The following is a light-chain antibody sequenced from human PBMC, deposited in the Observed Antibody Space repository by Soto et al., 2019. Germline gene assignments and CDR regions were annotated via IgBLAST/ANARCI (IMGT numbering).Light chain of an antibody. CDR2: GAS. Sequence: EIVMTQSPATLSVSPGERATLSCRASQSVSSNLAWYQQKPGQAPRLLFYGASTRATGIPARFSGSWSGTEFTLTISSLQSEDFAVYYCQQYNNWPRTFGQGTKVDIK. V-gene: IGKV3-15*01. J-gene: IGKJ1*01. CDR3: QQYNNWPRT. CDR1: QSVSSN.